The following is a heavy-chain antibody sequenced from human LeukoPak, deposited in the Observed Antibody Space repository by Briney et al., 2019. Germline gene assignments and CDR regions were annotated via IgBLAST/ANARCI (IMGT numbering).Heavy chain of an antibody. Sequence: PGGSLRLSCAASGFTFSDYYMSWIRQAPGKGLEWVSYISSSGSTIYYADSVKGRFTISRDNAKNSLYLQMNSLRAEDTAVYYCARDQYYYDSSGYYPLGYWGQGTLVTVSS. J-gene: IGHJ4*02. D-gene: IGHD3-22*01. CDR2: ISSSGSTI. V-gene: IGHV3-11*01. CDR1: GFTFSDYY. CDR3: ARDQYYYDSSGYYPLGY.